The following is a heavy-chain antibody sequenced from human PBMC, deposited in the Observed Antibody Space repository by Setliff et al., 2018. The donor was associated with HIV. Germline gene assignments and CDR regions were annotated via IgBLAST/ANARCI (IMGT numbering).Heavy chain of an antibody. V-gene: IGHV4-4*07. CDR1: GGSFNNYH. CDR3: ARDRHYYGSGSYGP. D-gene: IGHD3-10*01. Sequence: SETLSLTCTVSGGSFNNYHWSWIRQPAGKGLEWIGRIYDSGATNYKPSLKSRVTMSIDKSNNQFSLYLTSVTAADTAIYYCARDRHYYGSGSYGPWGQGIQVTVSS. CDR2: IYDSGAT. J-gene: IGHJ5*02.